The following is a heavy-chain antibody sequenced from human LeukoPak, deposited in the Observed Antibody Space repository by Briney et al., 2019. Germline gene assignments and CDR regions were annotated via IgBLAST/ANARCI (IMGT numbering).Heavy chain of an antibody. CDR3: ASRKLGNDY. CDR1: GGSVSDYY. CDR2: IYHTGST. Sequence: PSETLPLTCTVSGGSVSDYYWSWIRQSPGKGLEWIGYIYHTGSTSYSPSLKSRVTISADTSQNQFSLKLSSVTAADTAVYYCASRKLGNDYWGQGTLVTVSS. V-gene: IGHV4-59*02. J-gene: IGHJ4*02. D-gene: IGHD7-27*01.